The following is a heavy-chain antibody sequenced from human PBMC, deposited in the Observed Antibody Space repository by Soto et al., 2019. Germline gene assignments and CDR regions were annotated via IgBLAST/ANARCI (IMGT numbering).Heavy chain of an antibody. V-gene: IGHV5-10-1*01. D-gene: IGHD2-2*01. CDR2: IDPSDSYT. Sequence: GESLKISCNGSGYSFTSYWISWVRQMPGKGLEWMGRIDPSDSYTNYSPSFQGHVTISVDKSISTAYLQWSSLKASDTAMYYCARLAIVVVPAASGDYYGMDVWAQGTTVTVSS. J-gene: IGHJ6*02. CDR1: GYSFTSYW. CDR3: ARLAIVVVPAASGDYYGMDV.